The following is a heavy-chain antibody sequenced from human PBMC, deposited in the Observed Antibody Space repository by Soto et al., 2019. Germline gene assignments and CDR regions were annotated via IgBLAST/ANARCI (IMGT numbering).Heavy chain of an antibody. J-gene: IGHJ4*02. Sequence: GGSLRLSCAESGFSLNNYALNWVRQAPGKGLEWVSTTSNSGGSTYYADSVKGRFTISRDNSKNTLYLQMNSLRAEDTALYYCARDPSTGFADYWGTGTLVTVSS. CDR2: TSNSGGST. CDR3: ARDPSTGFADY. D-gene: IGHD3-9*01. CDR1: GFSLNNYA. V-gene: IGHV3-23*01.